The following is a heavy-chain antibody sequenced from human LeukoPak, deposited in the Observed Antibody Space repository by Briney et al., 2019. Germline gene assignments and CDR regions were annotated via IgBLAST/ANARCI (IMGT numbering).Heavy chain of an antibody. J-gene: IGHJ4*02. D-gene: IGHD6-19*01. Sequence: GGSLGLSCAASGFTFSSYSMNWVRQAPGEGLEWVSYISSSSRTIYYADSVKGRFTISRDNAKNSLYLQMNSLRDEDTAVYYCARDLPPGSSGWYLGYWGQGTLVTVSS. V-gene: IGHV3-48*02. CDR1: GFTFSSYS. CDR2: ISSSSRTI. CDR3: ARDLPPGSSGWYLGY.